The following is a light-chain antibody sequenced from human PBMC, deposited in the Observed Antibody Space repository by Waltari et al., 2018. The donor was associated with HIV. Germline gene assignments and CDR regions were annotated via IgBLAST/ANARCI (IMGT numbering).Light chain of an antibody. V-gene: IGKV1-33*01. CDR2: DAS. CDR1: QDISYY. CDR3: QQYDTFPHT. Sequence: DNQMIQSPSSLPASVGDSVTITCQASQDISYYLNWYQQKPGKAPKLLIYDASYLDTGVSSRFSGSGSGTDFTFTISSLQPEDIATYYCQQYDTFPHTFGGGTKVEIK. J-gene: IGKJ4*01.